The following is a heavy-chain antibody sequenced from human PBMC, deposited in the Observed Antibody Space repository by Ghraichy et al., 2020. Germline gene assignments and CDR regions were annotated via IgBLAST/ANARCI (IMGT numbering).Heavy chain of an antibody. CDR3: ARFPFSVQTLSYTWIDP. J-gene: IGHJ5*02. CDR2: IYYSGSS. V-gene: IGHV4-59*01. D-gene: IGHD2/OR15-2a*01. CDR1: GDSISSYY. Sequence: SETLSLTCSVSGDSISSYYWGWIRQPPGKGLEWIASIYYSGSSNYNPSLRSRVTISIDTPKNQFSVRLTSVTAADTAVYYCARFPFSVQTLSYTWIDPWGQGILVIVSS.